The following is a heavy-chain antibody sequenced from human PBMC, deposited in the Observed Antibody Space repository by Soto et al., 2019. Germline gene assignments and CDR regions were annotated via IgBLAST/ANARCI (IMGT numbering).Heavy chain of an antibody. D-gene: IGHD2-15*01. J-gene: IGHJ3*02. CDR3: AKGYCSGGSCYSMGFGAFDI. CDR2: ISYDGSNK. CDR1: GFTFSSYG. Sequence: GGSLRLSCAASGFTFSSYGMHWVRQAPGKGLEWVAVISYDGSNKYYADSVKGRFTISRDNSKNTLYLQMNSLRAEDTAVYYCAKGYCSGGSCYSMGFGAFDIWGQGTMVTVSS. V-gene: IGHV3-30*18.